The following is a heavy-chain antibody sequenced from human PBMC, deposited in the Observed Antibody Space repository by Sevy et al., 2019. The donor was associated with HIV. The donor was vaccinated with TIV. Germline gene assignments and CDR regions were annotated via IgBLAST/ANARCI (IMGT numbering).Heavy chain of an antibody. Sequence: GGSPRLSCAGSGFTFGNYAMYWVRQSPGKGLEWVSGISWNSGSMGYADAVEGRFTISRDNAKNSLHLEMNSLRPEDTALYYCAKGVSGGNSGAAFDYWGQGTRVTVSS. J-gene: IGHJ4*02. D-gene: IGHD2-15*01. CDR2: ISWNSGSM. V-gene: IGHV3-9*01. CDR1: GFTFGNYA. CDR3: AKGVSGGNSGAAFDY.